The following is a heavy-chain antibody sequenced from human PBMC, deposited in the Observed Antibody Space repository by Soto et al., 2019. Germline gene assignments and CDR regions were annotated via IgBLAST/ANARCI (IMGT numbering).Heavy chain of an antibody. Sequence: QVQLVQSGAEVKKPGASVKVSCKASGYTFTSYAMHWVRQPPGQRLEWMGWINAGNGNTKYSQKFQGRVTITRDTSASTAYMELSSLRSEDTAVYYCAWGGFGDYYYYGMDVWGQGTTVTVSS. CDR3: AWGGFGDYYYYGMDV. J-gene: IGHJ6*02. CDR1: GYTFTSYA. V-gene: IGHV1-3*01. CDR2: INAGNGNT. D-gene: IGHD3-10*01.